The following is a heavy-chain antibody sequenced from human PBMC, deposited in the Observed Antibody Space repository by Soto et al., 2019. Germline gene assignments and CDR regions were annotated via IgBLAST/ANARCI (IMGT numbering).Heavy chain of an antibody. V-gene: IGHV3-23*01. D-gene: IGHD3-3*01. Sequence: GGSLRLSCAASGFTFSSYAMSWVRQAPGKGLEWVSALSGSGGSTYYADSVKGRFTISRDNSKNTLYLQMNSLRAEDTAVYYCAKVPVTIFGVGGAFDYWGQGTLVTVSS. J-gene: IGHJ4*02. CDR2: LSGSGGST. CDR3: AKVPVTIFGVGGAFDY. CDR1: GFTFSSYA.